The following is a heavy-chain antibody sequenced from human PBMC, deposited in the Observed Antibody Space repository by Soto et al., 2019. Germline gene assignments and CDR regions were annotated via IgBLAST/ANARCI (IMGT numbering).Heavy chain of an antibody. CDR3: ARDGLRYFDSSGYYSGPPLDY. D-gene: IGHD3-22*01. J-gene: IGHJ4*02. CDR1: GFSISSDYF. CDR2: IYHTGTT. V-gene: IGHV4-38-2*02. Sequence: PSETLSLTCAVSGFSISSDYFWGWIRQPPGKGLEWIGSIYHTGTTYYSPSLKSRATILLDTSKNQFSLNLTSVTAADTAIYYCARDGLRYFDSSGYYSGPPLDYWGQGARVTVSS.